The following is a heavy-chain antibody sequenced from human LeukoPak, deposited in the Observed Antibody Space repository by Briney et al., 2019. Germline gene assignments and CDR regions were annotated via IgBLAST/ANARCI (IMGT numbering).Heavy chain of an antibody. Sequence: GGSLRLSCAASGFTFSSYAMSWVRQAPGKGLEWVSAISGSGGSTYYADSVKGRFTISRDNSKNTLYLQMNSLRAEDTAVYYCARTYGDYVYILGYWGQGTLVTVSS. CDR3: ARTYGDYVYILGY. J-gene: IGHJ4*02. CDR1: GFTFSSYA. CDR2: ISGSGGST. D-gene: IGHD4-17*01. V-gene: IGHV3-23*01.